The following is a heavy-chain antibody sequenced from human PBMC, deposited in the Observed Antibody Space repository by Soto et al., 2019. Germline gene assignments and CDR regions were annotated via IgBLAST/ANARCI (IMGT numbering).Heavy chain of an antibody. J-gene: IGHJ6*02. D-gene: IGHD2-2*01. V-gene: IGHV1-18*01. CDR1: GYSFTSYG. Sequence: ASVKVSCKASGYSFTSYGISWVRRAPGQGLEWMGWISPYNGHTQFVQRFQGRLTITTDPSTKTAYMELRNLRSDDTAHYYCARDLTIVPATHPRLENYGMDVWGQGTTVTVSS. CDR3: ARDLTIVPATHPRLENYGMDV. CDR2: ISPYNGHT.